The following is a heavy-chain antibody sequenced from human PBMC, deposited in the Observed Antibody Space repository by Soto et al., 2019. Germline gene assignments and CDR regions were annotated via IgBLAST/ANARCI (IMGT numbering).Heavy chain of an antibody. V-gene: IGHV3-23*01. Sequence: PGGSLRLSCAASGFTFSDYAMSWVRQTPGTGLEWVSVISGSGGSTSYADSVKGRFTISRDNYKNTLYLQMNSLRGDDTAIYYCAKDRRVVRGYHITLDDWGQGTLVTVSS. CDR2: ISGSGGST. J-gene: IGHJ4*02. CDR3: AKDRRVVRGYHITLDD. D-gene: IGHD3-22*01. CDR1: GFTFSDYA.